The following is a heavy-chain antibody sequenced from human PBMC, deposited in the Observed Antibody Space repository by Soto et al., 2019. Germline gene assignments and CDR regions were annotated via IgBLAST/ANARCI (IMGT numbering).Heavy chain of an antibody. V-gene: IGHV3-23*01. CDR1: GFTLGDYA. CDR2: ISGSGERT. Sequence: EEQLLESGGGVIQPGGSLRLSCAASGFTLGDYAMSWVRQAPGKGLEWASVISGSGERTFYIDSVKGRFTISRDTSKNTLYLQMNSLRADDTAVYYCAKDPYSYGPEYWGRGTLVIVS. CDR3: AKDPYSYGPEY. D-gene: IGHD1-26*01. J-gene: IGHJ4*02.